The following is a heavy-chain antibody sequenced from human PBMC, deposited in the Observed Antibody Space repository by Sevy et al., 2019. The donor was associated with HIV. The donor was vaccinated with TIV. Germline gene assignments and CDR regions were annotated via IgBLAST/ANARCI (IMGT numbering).Heavy chain of an antibody. CDR2: ISSSGSSI. CDR3: TRNGGAFDNGFDP. Sequence: GGLRLSCTASGFTFSSYDMNWVRQAPGKGLEWVSKISSSGSSIYYADSVKGRFTISRDNAKNSLNLQMNSLRAEDTAVYYCTRNGGAFDNGFDPWGQGTLVTVSS. CDR1: GFTFSSYD. V-gene: IGHV3-48*03. J-gene: IGHJ5*02. D-gene: IGHD2-8*01.